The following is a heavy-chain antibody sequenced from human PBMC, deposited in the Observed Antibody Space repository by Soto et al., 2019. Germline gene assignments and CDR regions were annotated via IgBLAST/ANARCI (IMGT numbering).Heavy chain of an antibody. CDR2: IYYSGST. V-gene: IGHV4-59*01. Sequence: QVQLQESGPGLVKPSETLSLTCTVSGGSISSYYWSWIRQPPGKGLEWIGYIYYSGSTNYNPSLKLRVTISVDTSKNQFSLKLSSVTAADTAVYYCARNGYYYDSSGYPIPYYFDYWGQGTLVTVSS. J-gene: IGHJ4*02. CDR3: ARNGYYYDSSGYPIPYYFDY. D-gene: IGHD3-22*01. CDR1: GGSISSYY.